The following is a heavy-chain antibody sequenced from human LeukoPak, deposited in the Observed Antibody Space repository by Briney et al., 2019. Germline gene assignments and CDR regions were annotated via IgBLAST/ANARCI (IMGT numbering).Heavy chain of an antibody. CDR1: GFTFTNNF. Sequence: GGSLRLSCAASGFTFTNNFMSWVRQVPGKGLEWVANIKQDGSETTYADSVRGRFTISRDNAKNSLYLQMNSLRAEDTALYYCARDRSMTHFDYWGQGTLVTVSS. CDR2: IKQDGSET. V-gene: IGHV3-7*03. CDR3: ARDRSMTHFDY. J-gene: IGHJ4*02.